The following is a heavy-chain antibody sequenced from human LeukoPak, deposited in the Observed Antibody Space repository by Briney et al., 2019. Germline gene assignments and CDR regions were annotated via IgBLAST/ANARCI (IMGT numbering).Heavy chain of an antibody. CDR1: GFTFSSYA. J-gene: IGHJ2*01. V-gene: IGHV3-23*01. D-gene: IGHD3-22*01. Sequence: GGSLRLSCAASGFTFSSYAMSWVRQAPGKGLEWVSAISGSGGSTYYADSVKGRFTISRDNSKDTLYLQMNSLRAEDTAVYYCAKADYYDSSGYYPAYWYFDLWGRGTLVTVSS. CDR3: AKADYYDSSGYYPAYWYFDL. CDR2: ISGSGGST.